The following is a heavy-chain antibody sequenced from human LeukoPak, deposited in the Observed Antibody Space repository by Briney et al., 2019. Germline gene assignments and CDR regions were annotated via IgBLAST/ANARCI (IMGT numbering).Heavy chain of an antibody. V-gene: IGHV3-9*03. Sequence: GRSLRLSCAASGFTFDDYAMHRVRQAPGKGLEWVSGISWNSGSIGYADSVKGRFTISRDNAKNSLYLQMNSLRAEDMALYYCAKGDNYDFWSGYPDYWGQGTLVTVSS. D-gene: IGHD3-3*01. J-gene: IGHJ4*02. CDR1: GFTFDDYA. CDR3: AKGDNYDFWSGYPDY. CDR2: ISWNSGSI.